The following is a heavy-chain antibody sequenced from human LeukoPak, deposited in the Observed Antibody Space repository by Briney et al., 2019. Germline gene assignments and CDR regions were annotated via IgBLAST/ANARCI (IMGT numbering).Heavy chain of an antibody. CDR2: ISGNGHDT. V-gene: IGHV3-23*01. Sequence: GGSLRLSCAASGITFGNYAMTWVRQAPGKGLEWVSTISGNGHDTFYADSVKGRLSISRDNSKSTHYLQMNSLRVEDTAIYYCAKGGHYSFFDIWGRGTLVTVSS. CDR1: GITFGNYA. D-gene: IGHD3-10*01. CDR3: AKGGHYSFFDI. J-gene: IGHJ3*02.